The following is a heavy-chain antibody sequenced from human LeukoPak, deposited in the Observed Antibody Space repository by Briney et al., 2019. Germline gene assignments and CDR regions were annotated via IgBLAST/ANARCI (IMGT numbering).Heavy chain of an antibody. CDR3: AKDPAQNDWFPED. J-gene: IGHJ4*02. D-gene: IGHD3-9*01. Sequence: PGGSLRLSCAASGLTLSLYGMHWVRQAPGKGLEWVAFLRNDESTQYYSDSVKGRFTISRDNSRNMLYLQMYSLRPEDTALYYCAKDPAQNDWFPEDWGQGTLVTVSS. CDR2: LRNDESTQ. V-gene: IGHV3-30*02. CDR1: GLTLSLYG.